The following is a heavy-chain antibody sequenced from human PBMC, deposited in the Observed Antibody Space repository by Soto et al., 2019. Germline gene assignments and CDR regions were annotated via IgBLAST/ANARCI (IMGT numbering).Heavy chain of an antibody. CDR2: INAGNGNT. V-gene: IGHV1-3*01. CDR3: ARGLHYDILTGYSDGYYFDY. D-gene: IGHD3-9*01. J-gene: IGHJ4*02. Sequence: GASVKVSCKASGYTFTSYAMHWVRQAPGQRLEWMGWINAGNGNTKYSQKFQGRVTITRDTSASTAYMELSSLRSEDTAVYYCARGLHYDILTGYSDGYYFDYWGQGTLVTVYS. CDR1: GYTFTSYA.